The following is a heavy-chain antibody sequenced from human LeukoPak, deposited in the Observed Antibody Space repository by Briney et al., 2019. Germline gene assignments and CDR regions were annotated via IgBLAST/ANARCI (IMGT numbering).Heavy chain of an antibody. V-gene: IGHV4-34*01. CDR3: ARVPLDGQLVSHYFDY. D-gene: IGHD6-6*01. Sequence: SETLSLTCAVYGGSFSGYYWSWIRQPPGKGLEWIGEINHSGSTNYNPSLKSRVTISVDTSKNQFSLKLSSVTAADTAVYYCARVPLDGQLVSHYFDYWGQGTLVTVSS. J-gene: IGHJ4*02. CDR2: INHSGST. CDR1: GGSFSGYY.